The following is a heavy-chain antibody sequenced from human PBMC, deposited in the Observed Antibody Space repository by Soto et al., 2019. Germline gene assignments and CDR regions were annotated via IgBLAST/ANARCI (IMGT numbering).Heavy chain of an antibody. J-gene: IGHJ4*02. CDR3: VRAMYYTDSSGYTRCFDY. D-gene: IGHD3-22*01. CDR2: IRGFSPYT. Sequence: GVSLRLSCVASGFTFRSYTMNCVGQAPGKGLEWVSAIRGFSPYTFYADSVKGRFTTSRDNAKNSLYLQMNSLRAEDTAVYYCVRAMYYTDSSGYTRCFDYWCQGTLVTVS. CDR1: GFTFRSYT. V-gene: IGHV3-21*01.